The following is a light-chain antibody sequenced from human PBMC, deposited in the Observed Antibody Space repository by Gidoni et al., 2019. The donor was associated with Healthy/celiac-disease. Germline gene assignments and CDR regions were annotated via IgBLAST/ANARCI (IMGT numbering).Light chain of an antibody. Sequence: EIVFTHSPGTLSLSAGERATLSCRASQSVSSSYLAWYQQKPTQAPRLRIYGASSRATGIPDRFSGSGSGTDFTLTISRLEPEDFAVYYCQQYGSSPPLTFGGGTKVEIK. CDR2: GAS. CDR3: QQYGSSPPLT. CDR1: QSVSSSY. J-gene: IGKJ4*01. V-gene: IGKV3-20*01.